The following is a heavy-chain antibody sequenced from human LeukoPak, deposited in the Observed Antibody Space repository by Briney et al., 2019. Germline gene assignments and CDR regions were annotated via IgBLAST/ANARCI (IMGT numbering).Heavy chain of an antibody. CDR2: INPSGGST. CDR1: GYTFTSYY. CDR3: ARDLSSSSWSYWYFDL. D-gene: IGHD6-13*01. Sequence: GASVKVSCKASGYTFTSYYMHWVRQAPGQGLEWMGIINPSGGSTSYAQKFQGRVTMTRDTSTSTVYMELSSLRSEDTAMYYCARDLSSSSWSYWYFDLWGRGTLVTVSS. J-gene: IGHJ2*01. V-gene: IGHV1-46*01.